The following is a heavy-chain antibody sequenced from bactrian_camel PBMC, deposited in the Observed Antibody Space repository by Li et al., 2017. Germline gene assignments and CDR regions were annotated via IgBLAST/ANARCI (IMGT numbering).Heavy chain of an antibody. Sequence: VQLVESGGGLVQPGGSLRLSCAASGFTFGAYDMSWVRQTPGKEREAVARIGAYGGIYYADDLEEGRFTASQNNDENTLYLQMNRLKPEDTAVYYCSREWVGYQIGQGTQVTVS. CDR2: IGAYGGIY. J-gene: IGHJ4*01. V-gene: IGHV3-1*01. D-gene: IGHD5*01. CDR1: GFTFGAYD.